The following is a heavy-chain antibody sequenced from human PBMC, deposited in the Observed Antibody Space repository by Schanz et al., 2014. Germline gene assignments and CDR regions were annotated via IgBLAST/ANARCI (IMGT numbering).Heavy chain of an antibody. CDR3: AKELYSGSHYGWFDP. CDR2: ISGSGGST. CDR1: GFAFSAYS. V-gene: IGHV3-23*04. D-gene: IGHD1-26*01. J-gene: IGHJ5*02. Sequence: EVQLVESGGGLVQPGGSLRLSCAASGFAFSAYSMNWVRQAPGKGLAWVSAISGSGGSTYYADSVKGRFTISRDNSNHTLYLQMNSLRADDTAVYYCAKELYSGSHYGWFDPWGQGTLVTVSS.